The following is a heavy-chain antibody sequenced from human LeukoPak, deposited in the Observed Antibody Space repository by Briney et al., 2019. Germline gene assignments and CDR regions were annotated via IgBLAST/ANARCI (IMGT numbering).Heavy chain of an antibody. V-gene: IGHV3-33*06. CDR1: GFTFSSYG. CDR2: IWYVGSNK. D-gene: IGHD3-22*01. J-gene: IGHJ4*02. Sequence: GGSLRPSCAASGFTFSSYGMHWVRQAPGKGLGWVAVIWYVGSNKYYAGSVKGRFTIHRENSKNTLYLQMTSLRAEDTAVYYCAKDGGIVVNYFDYWGQGTLVTVSS. CDR3: AKDGGIVVNYFDY.